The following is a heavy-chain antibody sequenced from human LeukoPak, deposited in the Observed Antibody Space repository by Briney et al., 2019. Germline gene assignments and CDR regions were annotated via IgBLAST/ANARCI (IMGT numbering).Heavy chain of an antibody. V-gene: IGHV1-69*05. J-gene: IGHJ5*02. CDR1: GGTFSSYA. CDR3: ARGYTGYSSSWYVANWFDP. D-gene: IGHD6-13*01. Sequence: ASVKVSCKASGGTFSSYAISWVRQAPGQGLEWMGGIIPIFGTANYAQKFQGRVTITTDEPTSTAYMELSSLRSEDTAVYYCARGYTGYSSSWYVANWFDPWGQGTLVTVSS. CDR2: IIPIFGTA.